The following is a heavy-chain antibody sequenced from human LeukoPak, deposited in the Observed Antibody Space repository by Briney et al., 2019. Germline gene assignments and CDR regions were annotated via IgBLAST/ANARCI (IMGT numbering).Heavy chain of an antibody. J-gene: IGHJ5*02. CDR2: ISENGEST. CDR3: ARGAYSSSSGWFDP. Sequence: GGSLRLSCAASGFTFNTYAMSWVRQAPGKGLEWVSSISENGESTYYADSVKGRFTISRDNSRNTLYLQMNSLRAEDTAVYYCARGAYSSSSGWFDPWGQGTLVTVSS. D-gene: IGHD6-6*01. CDR1: GFTFNTYA. V-gene: IGHV3-23*01.